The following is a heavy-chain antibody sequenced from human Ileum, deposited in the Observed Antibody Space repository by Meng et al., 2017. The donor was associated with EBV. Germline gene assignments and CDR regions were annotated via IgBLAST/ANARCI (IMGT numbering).Heavy chain of an antibody. J-gene: IGHJ4*02. CDR1: GGSVSSGGNF. V-gene: IGHV4-61*08. D-gene: IGHD6-19*01. Sequence: QGHLQRSGPGRVKPSATLPLTCSVSGGSVSSGGNFWSWIRQPPGKGLEWIGYTYNSGSTNYNPSLKSRVTISVDTSKNQFSLKLSSVTAADTAVYYCARDGYSSGSDWGQGTLVTVSS. CDR2: TYNSGST. CDR3: ARDGYSSGSD.